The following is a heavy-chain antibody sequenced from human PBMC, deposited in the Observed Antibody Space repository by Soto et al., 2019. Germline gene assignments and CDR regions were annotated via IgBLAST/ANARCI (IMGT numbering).Heavy chain of an antibody. CDR1: GGSISSGGYY. V-gene: IGHV4-31*03. CDR2: IYYSGST. CDR3: ARDVRDDSSGYWVVRTNWYFDL. D-gene: IGHD3-22*01. Sequence: QVQLQESGPGLVKPSQTLSLTCTVSGGSISSGGYYWSWIRQHPGKGLEWIGYIYYSGSTYYNPSLKSRVTISVDTSKNQFSLKLSSVTAADTAVYYCARDVRDDSSGYWVVRTNWYFDLWGRGTLVTVSS. J-gene: IGHJ2*01.